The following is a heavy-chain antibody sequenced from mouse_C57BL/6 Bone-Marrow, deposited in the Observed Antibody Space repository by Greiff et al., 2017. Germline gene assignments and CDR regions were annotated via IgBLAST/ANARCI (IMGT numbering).Heavy chain of an antibody. CDR2: IDPENGDT. Sequence: EVQLQQSGAELVRPGASVKLSCTASGFNIKDAYMHWVKQRPEQGLEWIGWIDPENGDTEYASKFQGKATITADTSANTAYLQLSSLTSEATAVYYCTTSGSGYWGQGTTLTVSS. V-gene: IGHV14-4*01. CDR3: TTSGSGY. CDR1: GFNIKDAY. J-gene: IGHJ2*01. D-gene: IGHD1-1*01.